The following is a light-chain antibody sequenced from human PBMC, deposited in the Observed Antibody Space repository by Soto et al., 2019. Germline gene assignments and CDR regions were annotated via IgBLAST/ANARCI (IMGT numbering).Light chain of an antibody. CDR2: EDN. Sequence: NFTLTQPHSVSESPGKTVTISCTRSSGSIASNYVQWYQQRPGSAPTTVIYEDNQRPSGVPDRFSGSIDSSSNSASLTISGLKTEDEADYYCQSYDSQVVFGGGTKLTVL. J-gene: IGLJ2*01. CDR3: QSYDSQVV. V-gene: IGLV6-57*04. CDR1: SGSIASNY.